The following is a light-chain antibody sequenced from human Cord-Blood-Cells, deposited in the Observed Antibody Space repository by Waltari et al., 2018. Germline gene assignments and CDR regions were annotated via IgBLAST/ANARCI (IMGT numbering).Light chain of an antibody. J-gene: IGKJ2*01. CDR3: QQSYCTPYT. CDR1: QSISSY. CDR2: AAS. Sequence: DIQMTQSPSSLSASVGDRVTITCRESQSISSYLNWYQQKPGKDPKLLIYAASSLQSGVPSRFSGSGSGTDFTLTISSLQPEDFATYYCQQSYCTPYTFGQGTKLEIK. V-gene: IGKV1-39*01.